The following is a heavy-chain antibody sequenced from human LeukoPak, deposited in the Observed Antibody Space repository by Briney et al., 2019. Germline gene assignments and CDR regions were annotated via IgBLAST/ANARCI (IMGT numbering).Heavy chain of an antibody. D-gene: IGHD6-13*01. CDR3: AKMSLAAAGTGY. CDR1: GFTFSSYG. J-gene: IGHJ4*02. Sequence: GGSLRLSCAASGFTFSSYGMRGVRQAPGKGLGWVAVMSYDGSNKYYADSVKGRFTISRDNSKNTLYLKMNSLRAEDPAVYYCAKMSLAAAGTGYWGQGTLVTVSS. V-gene: IGHV3-30*18. CDR2: MSYDGSNK.